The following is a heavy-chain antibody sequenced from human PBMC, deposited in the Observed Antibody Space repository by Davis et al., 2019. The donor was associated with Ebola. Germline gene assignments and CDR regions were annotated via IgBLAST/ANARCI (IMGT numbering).Heavy chain of an antibody. CDR2: ISHAGFS. CDR1: GGSFSDYY. V-gene: IGHV4-34*01. CDR3: ARTTKTSVSDSGLGYTYLDP. Sequence: SETLSLTCAVYGGSFSDYYWSWIRQSPGKGLEWIGYISHAGFSDYNPSLTSRVTISVDTSKNQFALKMNPVTAADTAIYYCARTTKTSVSDSGLGYTYLDPWSQGTLVTVSS. J-gene: IGHJ5*02. D-gene: IGHD1-1*01.